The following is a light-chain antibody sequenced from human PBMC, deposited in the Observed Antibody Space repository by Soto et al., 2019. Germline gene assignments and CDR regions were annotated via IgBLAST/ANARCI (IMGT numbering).Light chain of an antibody. CDR1: SSDVGGYNY. V-gene: IGLV2-8*01. CDR3: CSGAGSNNYV. CDR2: EVN. J-gene: IGLJ1*01. Sequence: QSVLTQPPSASGSPGQSVTISCTGTSSDVGGYNYVSWYQQHPGKAPKLVIFEVNNRPSGVPDRFAGSKSGNTASLTVSGLQADDEADYYCCSGAGSNNYVFGTGTKLTVL.